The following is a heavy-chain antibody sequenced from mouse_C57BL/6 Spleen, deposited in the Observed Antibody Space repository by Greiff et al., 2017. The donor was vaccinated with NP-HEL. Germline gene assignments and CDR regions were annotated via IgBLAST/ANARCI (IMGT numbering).Heavy chain of an antibody. D-gene: IGHD2-5*01. CDR1: GYTFTSYW. J-gene: IGHJ1*03. V-gene: IGHV1-69*01. Sequence: QVQLQQPGAELVMPGASVKLSCKASGYTFTSYWMHWVKQRPGQGLEWIGEIDPSASYTNYNQKFKGKSTLTVDKSSSTAYMQLSSLTSEDSAVYYCARRSNYFYWYFDVWGTGTTVTVSS. CDR2: IDPSASYT. CDR3: ARRSNYFYWYFDV.